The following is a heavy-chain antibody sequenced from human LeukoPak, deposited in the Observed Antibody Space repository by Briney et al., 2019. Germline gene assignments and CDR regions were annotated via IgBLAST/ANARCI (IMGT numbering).Heavy chain of an antibody. CDR3: ARLSVSITRRFDL. V-gene: IGHV3-48*03. CDR1: GFTLSNYE. J-gene: IGHJ5*02. Sequence: GGSLRLSCAPSGFTLSNYEMNWVRLTPGKGLEWNSYITKGGATVLYAESVKGRFTISRDNANSSLYLQMNSLRAEDTAVYFCARLSVSITRRFDLWGQGTLVTVSS. D-gene: IGHD3-3*01. CDR2: ITKGGATV.